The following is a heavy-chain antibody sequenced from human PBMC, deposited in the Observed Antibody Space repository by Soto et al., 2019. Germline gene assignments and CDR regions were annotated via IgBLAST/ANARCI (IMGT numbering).Heavy chain of an antibody. CDR3: AREFWSGPFDY. CDR1: GFTFNNYG. J-gene: IGHJ4*02. Sequence: GGSLRLSCAASGFTFNNYGMHWVRQAPGKGLEWVAVIWYDGSNKYYADSVKGRFTISRDNSKNTLYLQMNSLRAEDTAVYYCAREFWSGPFDYWRQGTLVTVSS. V-gene: IGHV3-33*01. CDR2: IWYDGSNK. D-gene: IGHD3-3*01.